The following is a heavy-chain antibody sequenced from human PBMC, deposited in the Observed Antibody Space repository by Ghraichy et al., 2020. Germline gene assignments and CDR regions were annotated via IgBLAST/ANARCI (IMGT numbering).Heavy chain of an antibody. CDR1: GGSISSYY. J-gene: IGHJ4*02. V-gene: IGHV4-59*01. Sequence: SQTLSLTCTVSGGSISSYYWSWIRQPPGKGLEWIGYFYNTESTNYNPSLKSRVTISVDTSKNQFSLKLSSVTAADTAVYYCAIDSAVVAAVNYFDYWGQGTLVTVSS. CDR3: AIDSAVVAAVNYFDY. D-gene: IGHD2-15*01. CDR2: FYNTEST.